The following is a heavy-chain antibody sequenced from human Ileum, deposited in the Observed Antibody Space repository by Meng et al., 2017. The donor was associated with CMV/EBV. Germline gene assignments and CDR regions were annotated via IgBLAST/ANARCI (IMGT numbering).Heavy chain of an antibody. CDR3: TKDRSGVVPVAMDD. J-gene: IGHJ4*02. Sequence: GESLKTSCAASGITLSTYAMSWVRQAPGKGLEWVSAISGSGGSTYYADSVKGRFTISRDKSTNTLDLQMNNLGAEDTDGYFWTKDRSGVVPVAMDDWGQGTLVTVSS. D-gene: IGHD2-2*01. CDR1: GITLSTYA. CDR2: ISGSGGST. V-gene: IGHV3-23*01.